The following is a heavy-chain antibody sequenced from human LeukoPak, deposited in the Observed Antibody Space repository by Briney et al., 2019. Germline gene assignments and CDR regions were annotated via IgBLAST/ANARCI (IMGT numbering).Heavy chain of an antibody. D-gene: IGHD3-22*01. CDR2: IIPILGIA. CDR1: GGTFSSYA. J-gene: IGHJ1*01. Sequence: SVKVSCKASGGTFSSYAISWVRQAPGQGLEWMGRIIPILGIANYAQKFQGRVTITADKSTSTAYMELSSLRSEDTAVYYCARDYYDSSGYQYPPEYFQHWGQGTLVTVSS. V-gene: IGHV1-69*04. CDR3: ARDYYDSSGYQYPPEYFQH.